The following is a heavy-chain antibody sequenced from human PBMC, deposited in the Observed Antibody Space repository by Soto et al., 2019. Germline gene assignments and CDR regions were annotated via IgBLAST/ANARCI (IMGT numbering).Heavy chain of an antibody. CDR2: ISGSGGST. CDR3: AKDGGGWTTENWFDP. J-gene: IGHJ5*02. V-gene: IGHV3-23*01. D-gene: IGHD6-19*01. Sequence: PGGSLRLSCAASGFTFSSYAMSWVRQAPGKGLEWVSAISGSGGSTYYADSVKGRFTISRDNSKNTLYLQMNSLRAEDTAVYYCAKDGGGWTTENWFDPWGQGTLVTVSS. CDR1: GFTFSSYA.